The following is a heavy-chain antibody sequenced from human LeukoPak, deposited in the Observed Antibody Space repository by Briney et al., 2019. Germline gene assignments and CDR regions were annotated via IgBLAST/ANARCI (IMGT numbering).Heavy chain of an antibody. V-gene: IGHV4-34*01. CDR2: INHSGST. Sequence: TSETLSLTCAVYGGSFSGYYWSWIRQPPGKGLEWIGEINHSGSTNYNPSLKSRVTISVDTSKNQFSLKLSSVTGADTAVYYCARPYYFHYWGQGTLVTVSS. CDR3: ARPYYFHY. CDR1: GGSFSGYY. J-gene: IGHJ4*02.